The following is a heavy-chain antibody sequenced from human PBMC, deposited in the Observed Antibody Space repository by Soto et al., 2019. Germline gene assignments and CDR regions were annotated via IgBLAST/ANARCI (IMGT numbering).Heavy chain of an antibody. V-gene: IGHV1-18*01. Sequence: ASVKVSCKAAGGTFSSYGISWVRQAPGQGLEWMGWISAYNGNTNYAQKLQGRVTMTTDTSTSTAYMELRSLRSDDTAVYYCARDGLQGVVVVAAPGPYYYGMDVWGQGTTVTVSS. D-gene: IGHD2-15*01. CDR1: GGTFSSYG. J-gene: IGHJ6*02. CDR3: ARDGLQGVVVVAAPGPYYYGMDV. CDR2: ISAYNGNT.